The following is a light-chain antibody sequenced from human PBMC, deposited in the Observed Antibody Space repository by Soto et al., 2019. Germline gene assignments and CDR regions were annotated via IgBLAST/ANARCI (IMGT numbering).Light chain of an antibody. CDR1: QSISRW. CDR3: QQYNSFSLIT. V-gene: IGKV1-5*01. Sequence: DIQMTQSPSTLSASVGDRVTITCRASQSISRWLAWYQQKPGKAPKILISDASILENGVPSRFSGTGSGTEFTLTISNLQPDDFATYVCQQYNSFSLITFGQGTRLEIK. CDR2: DAS. J-gene: IGKJ5*01.